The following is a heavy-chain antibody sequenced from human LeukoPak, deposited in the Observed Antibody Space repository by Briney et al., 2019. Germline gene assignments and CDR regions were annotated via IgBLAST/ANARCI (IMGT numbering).Heavy chain of an antibody. CDR3: ARDNAGRTYCDFWSGSSRYYYYGMDV. CDR2: ISYDGSNK. V-gene: IGHV3-30-3*01. Sequence: GGSLRLSCAASGFTFSSYALHWVRQAPGKGLEWVAVISYDGSNKYYADSVKGRFTISRDNSKNTLYLQMNSLRTEDTAVYYCARDNAGRTYCDFWSGSSRYYYYGMDVWGQGTTVTVSS. J-gene: IGHJ6*02. D-gene: IGHD3-3*01. CDR1: GFTFSSYA.